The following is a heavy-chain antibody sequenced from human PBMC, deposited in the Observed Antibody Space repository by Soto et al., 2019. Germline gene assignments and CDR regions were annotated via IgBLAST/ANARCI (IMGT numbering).Heavy chain of an antibody. Sequence: QVQLVQSGAEVKKPGASVKVSCKASGYAFTSCRISWVRQAPGQGLEWMGWISAYNGNTNYAQKLQGRVTMTTDTSTSTDYMELRSLRSDDTAVYYCARVTVTPATVVSAFDIWGQGTMVTVSS. V-gene: IGHV1-18*01. D-gene: IGHD4-17*01. CDR3: ARVTVTPATVVSAFDI. J-gene: IGHJ3*02. CDR1: GYAFTSCR. CDR2: ISAYNGNT.